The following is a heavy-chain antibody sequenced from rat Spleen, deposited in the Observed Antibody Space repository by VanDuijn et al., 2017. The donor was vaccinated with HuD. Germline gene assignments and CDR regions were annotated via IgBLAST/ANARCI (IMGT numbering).Heavy chain of an antibody. CDR2: ISYVESSGHSST. Sequence: EVQLVESGGGLVQPGRSLKLSCAASGFTFSSFPMAWVRQAPTKGLEWVATISYVESSGHSSTYYRDYVKGRFTIFRDNAKSTLSLQMDSLRSEDTATYYCARRHYGYTDYFDYWGQGVMVTVSS. CDR3: ARRHYGYTDYFDY. J-gene: IGHJ2*01. D-gene: IGHD1-9*01. V-gene: IGHV5-29*01. CDR1: GFTFSSFP.